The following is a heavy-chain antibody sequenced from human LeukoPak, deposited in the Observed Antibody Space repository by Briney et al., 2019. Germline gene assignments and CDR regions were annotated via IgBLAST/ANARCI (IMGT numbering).Heavy chain of an antibody. J-gene: IGHJ4*02. V-gene: IGHV3-30-3*01. D-gene: IGHD3-10*01. CDR1: GFTFSNYA. CDR3: VKDRTGTYTLDY. CDR2: ISDDGSRQ. Sequence: PGRSLGLSCAATGFTFSNYAIHWGRQAPGKGLEWVAFISDDGSRQHYADSVKGQFTISRDNSKNTLNLQMNSLRAEDTAVYYCVKDRTGTYTLDYWGQGTLVTVSS.